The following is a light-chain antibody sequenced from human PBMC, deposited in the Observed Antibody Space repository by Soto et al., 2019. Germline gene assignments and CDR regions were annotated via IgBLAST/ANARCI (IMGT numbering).Light chain of an antibody. Sequence: DIQMTQSPSTLSASVGDRVTITCRASQRIGNWLAWCQQKPGKAPKVLIYKASSLESGVPSRFSGSGSGTEFTLTISSLHPDDFESYFCLQYHSDPWTFGQGTKVEI. CDR1: QRIGNW. CDR2: KAS. J-gene: IGKJ1*01. V-gene: IGKV1-5*03. CDR3: LQYHSDPWT.